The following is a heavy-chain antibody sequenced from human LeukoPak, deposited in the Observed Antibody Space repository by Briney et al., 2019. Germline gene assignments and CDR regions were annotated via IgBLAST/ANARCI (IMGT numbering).Heavy chain of an antibody. D-gene: IGHD1-14*01. CDR1: VYTFIDYF. V-gene: IGHV1-2*02. CDR3: ARAVSGTLGGAFDI. Sequence: ASVKVSCKASVYTFIDYFIHWMRQTPGQPLEWLGWINPNSGVTRYAQKFQCRVTLTRDTAAYMELSSLKYDDTAVYYCARAVSGTLGGAFDIWGQGTAVTVSS. CDR2: INPNSGVT. J-gene: IGHJ3*02.